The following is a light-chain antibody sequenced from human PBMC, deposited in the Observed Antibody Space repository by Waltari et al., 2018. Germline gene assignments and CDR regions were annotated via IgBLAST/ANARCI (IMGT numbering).Light chain of an antibody. CDR3: QHYVTLPAT. V-gene: IGKV3-20*01. J-gene: IGKJ1*01. CDR2: GAS. Sequence: EIVLTQSPGTLSLSPEDRATLSCRASQSVSRSLAWYQQKPGQAPRLLIYGASSRATGVPDRFSGSGSGTDFSLTISRLEPEDFAVYYCQHYVTLPATFGQGTKVEIK. CDR1: QSVSRS.